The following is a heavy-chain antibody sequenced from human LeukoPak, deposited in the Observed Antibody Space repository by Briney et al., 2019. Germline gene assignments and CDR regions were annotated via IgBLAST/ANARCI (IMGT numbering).Heavy chain of an antibody. CDR1: GGSISSYY. CDR2: IYYSGST. D-gene: IGHD2-2*03. J-gene: IGHJ4*02. CDR3: ARWVDSWIV. V-gene: IGHV4-59*01. Sequence: PSQTLSLTWTVAGGSISSYYCSWIRHPAGKGLEWIGYIYYSGSTNYNRSLKSRVTISVDTSKNQCSLKLSSVTAADTAVYYCARWVDSWIVWGQGTLVTVSS.